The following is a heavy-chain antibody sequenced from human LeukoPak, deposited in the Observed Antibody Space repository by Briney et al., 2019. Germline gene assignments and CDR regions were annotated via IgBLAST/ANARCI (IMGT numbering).Heavy chain of an antibody. Sequence: GGSLRLSCAASGFTFSSYSMNWVRQAPGKGLEWVSSISSSSYIYYADSVKGRFTISRDNAKNSLYLQMNSLRAEDTAVYYCARASNYYDSSGYYYGPGDFDYWGQGTLVTVSS. V-gene: IGHV3-21*01. J-gene: IGHJ4*02. CDR3: ARASNYYDSSGYYYGPGDFDY. CDR2: ISSSSYI. CDR1: GFTFSSYS. D-gene: IGHD3-22*01.